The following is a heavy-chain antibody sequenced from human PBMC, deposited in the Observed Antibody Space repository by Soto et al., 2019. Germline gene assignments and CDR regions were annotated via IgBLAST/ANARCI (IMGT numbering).Heavy chain of an antibody. CDR1: GGTFSSYA. Sequence: QVQLVQSGAEVKKPGSSVKVSCKASGGTFSSYAISWVRQAPGQGLEWIGGIIPIFGTANYAQKFQGRVTIPADESTSTAYMELSSLRSEDTAVYYCAARITGTIDYSSGMDVWGQGTTVTVSS. D-gene: IGHD1-7*01. CDR3: AARITGTIDYSSGMDV. V-gene: IGHV1-69*12. J-gene: IGHJ6*02. CDR2: IIPIFGTA.